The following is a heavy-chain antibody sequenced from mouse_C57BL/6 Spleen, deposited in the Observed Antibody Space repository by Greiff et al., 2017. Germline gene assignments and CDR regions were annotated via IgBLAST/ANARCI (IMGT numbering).Heavy chain of an antibody. D-gene: IGHD4-1*01. CDR2: ISDGGSYT. CDR1: GFTFSSYA. V-gene: IGHV5-4*01. CDR3: ARDGTGTGYFDV. Sequence: EVKVVESGGGLVQPGGSLKLSCAASGFTFSSYAMSWVRQTPEKRLEWVATISDGGSYTYYPDNVKGRFTISRDNAKNNLYLQMSHLKSEDTAMYYCARDGTGTGYFDVWGTGTTVTVSS. J-gene: IGHJ1*03.